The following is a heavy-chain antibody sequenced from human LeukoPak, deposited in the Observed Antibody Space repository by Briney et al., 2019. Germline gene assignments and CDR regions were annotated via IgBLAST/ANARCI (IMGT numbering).Heavy chain of an antibody. CDR2: ISGSGGST. J-gene: IGHJ6*03. D-gene: IGHD6-6*01. Sequence: GGSLRLSCAASGFTFSSYAMSRVRQAPGKGLEWVSAISGSGGSTYYADSVKGRFTISRDNSKNTLYLQMNSLRAEDTAVYYCAREGGSSSSEGYYYYYYMDVWGKGTTVTVSS. V-gene: IGHV3-23*01. CDR3: AREGGSSSSEGYYYYYYMDV. CDR1: GFTFSSYA.